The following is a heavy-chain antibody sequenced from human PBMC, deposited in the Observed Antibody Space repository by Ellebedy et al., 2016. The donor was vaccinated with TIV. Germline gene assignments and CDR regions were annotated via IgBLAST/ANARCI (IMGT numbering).Heavy chain of an antibody. V-gene: IGHV1-3*01. CDR3: ARGTMLGYYYGMDV. CDR2: INAGNGNT. Sequence: ASVKVSCKASGGTFSSYAISWVRQAPGQGLEWMGWINAGNGNTKYSQKFQGRVTITRDTSASTAYMELSSLRSEDTAVYYCARGTMLGYYYGMDVWGQGTTVTVSS. CDR1: GGTFSSYA. J-gene: IGHJ6*02. D-gene: IGHD3-10*02.